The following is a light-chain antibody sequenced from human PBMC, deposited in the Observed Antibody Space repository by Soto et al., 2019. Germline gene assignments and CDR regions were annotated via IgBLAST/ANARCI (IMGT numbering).Light chain of an antibody. V-gene: IGKV1-5*03. Sequence: EIPMAPYPSMLPASVGARVTITCRASQSISSWLAWYQQKPGKAPKLLIYKASTLKSGVPSRFSGSGSGTEFTLTISSLQPDDFATYYCQHYNSYSEACGQGTRWIS. CDR3: QHYNSYSEA. CDR2: KAS. CDR1: QSISSW. J-gene: IGKJ1*01.